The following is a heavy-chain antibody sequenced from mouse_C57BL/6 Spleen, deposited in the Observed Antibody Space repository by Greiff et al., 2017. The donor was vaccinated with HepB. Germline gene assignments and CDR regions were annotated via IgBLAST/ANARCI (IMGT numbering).Heavy chain of an antibody. CDR3: TAHPY. CDR2: IDPETGGT. CDR1: GYTFTDYE. J-gene: IGHJ3*01. Sequence: VKLMESGAELVRPGASVTLSCKASGYTFTDYEMHWVKQTPVHGLEWIGAIDPETGGTAYNQKFKGKAILTADKSSSTAYMELRSLTSEDSAVYYCTAHPYWGQGTLVTVSA. V-gene: IGHV1-15*01.